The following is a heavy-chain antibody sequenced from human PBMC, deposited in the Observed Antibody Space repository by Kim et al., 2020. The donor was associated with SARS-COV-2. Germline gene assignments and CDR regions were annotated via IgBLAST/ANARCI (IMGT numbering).Heavy chain of an antibody. D-gene: IGHD5-18*01. CDR3: TTDRGGYSYGYADY. J-gene: IGHJ4*02. V-gene: IGHV3-15*01. Sequence: AAPGKGRFNISRDDSKNTLYLQMHSLKTEDTAVYYCTTDRGGYSYGYADYWGQGTLVTVSS.